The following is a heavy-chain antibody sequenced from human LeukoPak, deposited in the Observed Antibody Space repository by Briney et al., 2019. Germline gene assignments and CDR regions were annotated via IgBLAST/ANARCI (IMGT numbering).Heavy chain of an antibody. D-gene: IGHD1-20*01. CDR2: IYSSGNT. V-gene: IGHV4-4*07. CDR3: ARDAVTGTTCFDY. J-gene: IGHJ4*02. Sequence: KPSETLSLTRTVSGGSIGFSYWSWIRQPAGKRLEWIGRIYSSGNTNYNPSLKSRVTMSVDMSKNQFSLKLTSVTAADTAVYYCARDAVTGTTCFDYWGQGTLVTVSS. CDR1: GGSIGFSY.